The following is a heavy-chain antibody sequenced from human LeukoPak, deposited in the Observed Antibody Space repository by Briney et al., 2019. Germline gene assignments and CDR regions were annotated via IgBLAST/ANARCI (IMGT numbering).Heavy chain of an antibody. Sequence: PGASLILSCAVSGFTFSTFGMHCVRQVPGQELEWVTFIPYDGSNKYYADSVKGRFTISRDNAKNSLYLQMNSLGPEDTAVYYCARDPYSGNYGNYYYYYMDVWGKGTTVTISS. D-gene: IGHD1-26*01. V-gene: IGHV3-30*02. CDR3: ARDPYSGNYGNYYYYYMDV. J-gene: IGHJ6*03. CDR2: IPYDGSNK. CDR1: GFTFSTFG.